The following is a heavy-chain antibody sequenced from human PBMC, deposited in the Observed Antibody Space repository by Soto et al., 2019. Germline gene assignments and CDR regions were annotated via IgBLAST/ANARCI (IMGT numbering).Heavy chain of an antibody. CDR2: SYYSGRT. J-gene: IGHJ4*02. Sequence: QLQLQESGPGLVKPSETLSLTCTVSGGSISSSSYYWGWIRQPPGKGLAWIGSSYYSGRTYYNPSLKGRVTKSVDTSKSQSSLKLSSVTAADTAVYYCARRSAFSGYDDIDYWGQGTLVTVSS. CDR3: ARRSAFSGYDDIDY. CDR1: GGSISSSSYY. D-gene: IGHD5-12*01. V-gene: IGHV4-39*01.